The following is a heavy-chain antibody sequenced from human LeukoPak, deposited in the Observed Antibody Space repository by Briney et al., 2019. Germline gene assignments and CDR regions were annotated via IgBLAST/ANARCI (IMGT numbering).Heavy chain of an antibody. J-gene: IGHJ6*02. CDR1: GGSISSSRYY. CDR2: ISFSGST. V-gene: IGHV4-39*02. Sequence: SETLSLTCTVSGGSISSSRYYWGWVRQPPGKGLEWIGSISFSGSTYYNPSLRSRVTISEDTSKNQFSLKLSSVTAADTAVYYCARDFYYYGMDVWGQGTTVTVSS. CDR3: ARDFYYYGMDV.